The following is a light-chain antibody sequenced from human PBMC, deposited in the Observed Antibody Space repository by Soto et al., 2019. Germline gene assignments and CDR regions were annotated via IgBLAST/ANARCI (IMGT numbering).Light chain of an antibody. CDR1: QSISNW. V-gene: IGKV1-5*03. J-gene: IGKJ1*01. CDR3: QQYNPYPTWT. CDR2: KAS. Sequence: DIQMTQSPSTLSASVGDRVTLTCRASQSISNWLAWYQQKPGKAPKLLIYKASNLESGVPSRFSGSGSGTEFTLTISSLQRDDSVHYYCQQYNPYPTWTFGEGPKVEIK.